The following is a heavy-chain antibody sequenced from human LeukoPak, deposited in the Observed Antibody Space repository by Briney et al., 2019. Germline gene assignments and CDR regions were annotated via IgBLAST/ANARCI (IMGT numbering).Heavy chain of an antibody. D-gene: IGHD5-12*01. CDR2: IYSSGNT. V-gene: IGHV4-39*01. CDR1: GASISSSNYY. Sequence: SETLSLTCAVSGASISSSNYYWGWVRQSPGKGLEWIGNIYSSGNTYYNASLKSRFTMYIDTSKNQFSLKLSSVTAADTAMYYCAKSNGYGLIDYWGQGTLVTVSS. CDR3: AKSNGYGLIDY. J-gene: IGHJ4*02.